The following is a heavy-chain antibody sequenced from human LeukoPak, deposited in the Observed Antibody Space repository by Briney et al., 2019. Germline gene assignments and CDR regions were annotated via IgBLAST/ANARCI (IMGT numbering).Heavy chain of an antibody. Sequence: GSLRLSCVVSGFSFSDSYMTWIRQTPGKGLEWLAYISGSGSDIYYADSVKGRFTMSRDNAKNSLYLQMNSLRAEDTAVYYCASWAGTATGFSGPFDYWGQGTLVTVSS. V-gene: IGHV3-11*04. CDR1: GFSFSDSY. J-gene: IGHJ4*02. D-gene: IGHD6-13*01. CDR2: ISGSGSDI. CDR3: ASWAGTATGFSGPFDY.